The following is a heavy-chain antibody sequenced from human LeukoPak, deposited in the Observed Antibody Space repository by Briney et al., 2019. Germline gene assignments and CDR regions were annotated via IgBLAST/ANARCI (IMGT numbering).Heavy chain of an antibody. V-gene: IGHV1-18*01. J-gene: IGHJ4*02. CDR3: ARDLEA. Sequence: ASVKVSFKASGYTFTSYGNCWVRQAPGEGREWMGWISAYNGKTNYAQKVQGRVTMTTDTSTSTAYMELRSLRSDDTAVFCCARDLEAWGQGTLVTVSS. CDR1: GYTFTSYG. CDR2: ISAYNGKT. D-gene: IGHD3-3*01.